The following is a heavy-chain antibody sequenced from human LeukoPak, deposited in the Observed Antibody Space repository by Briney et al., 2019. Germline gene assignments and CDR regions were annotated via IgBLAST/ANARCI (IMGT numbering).Heavy chain of an antibody. J-gene: IGHJ3*02. V-gene: IGHV3-72*01. CDR3: ARLPAVNPDAFDI. D-gene: IGHD2-2*01. CDR1: GFIFSDHH. Sequence: PGGSLRRCCAATGFIFSDHHMDWDRQAPGNGQPRFGRSRNKANSYTTEYAASVKDRFTISRDDSKNSLYLQMSSLTTEDTAVYFCARLPAVNPDAFDIWGQGTMVTVSS. CDR2: SRNKANSYTT.